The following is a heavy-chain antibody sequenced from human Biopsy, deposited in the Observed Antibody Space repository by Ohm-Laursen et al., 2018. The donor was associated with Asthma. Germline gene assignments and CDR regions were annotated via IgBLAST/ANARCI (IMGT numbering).Heavy chain of an antibody. D-gene: IGHD4-17*01. CDR3: AREVSTVDYDYYYFAMDV. CDR2: IIPIFGTS. V-gene: IGHV1-69*01. CDR1: GGTFGRYA. J-gene: IGHJ6*02. Sequence: GSSVKVSCKASGGTFGRYAISWVRQAPGQGLEWMGGIIPIFGTSNYAQKFQGRVTFTADESTSSAYMELSSLTSEDSAVYYCAREVSTVDYDYYYFAMDVWGQGTTVTVSS.